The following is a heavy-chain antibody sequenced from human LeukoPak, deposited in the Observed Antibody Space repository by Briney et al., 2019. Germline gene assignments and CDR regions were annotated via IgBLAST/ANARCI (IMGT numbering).Heavy chain of an antibody. J-gene: IGHJ6*04. V-gene: IGHV3-7*01. CDR2: IKQDGGER. CDR1: GFNFPTYW. Sequence: GGSLGLSCAASGFNFPTYWMHWVRQAPGKGLEWVATIKQDGGERYYVDSVKGRFTISRDNAKNSLYLQMNSLRAEDTAVYFCGRAMEVWGKGTTVTVSS. CDR3: GRAMEV.